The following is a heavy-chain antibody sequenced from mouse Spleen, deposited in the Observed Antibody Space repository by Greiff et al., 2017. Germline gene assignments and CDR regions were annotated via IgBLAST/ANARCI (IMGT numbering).Heavy chain of an antibody. Sequence: QVQLQQSGPELVKPGASVKISCKASGYAFSSSWMNWVKQRPGKGLEWIGRIYPGDGDTNYNGKFKGKATLTADKSSSTAYMQLSSLTSEDSAVYFCARGGYLGVRRGAYFDYWGQGTTLTVSS. CDR2: IYPGDGDT. V-gene: IGHV1-82*01. CDR3: ARGGYLGVRRGAYFDY. J-gene: IGHJ2*01. D-gene: IGHD2-14*01. CDR1: GYAFSSSW.